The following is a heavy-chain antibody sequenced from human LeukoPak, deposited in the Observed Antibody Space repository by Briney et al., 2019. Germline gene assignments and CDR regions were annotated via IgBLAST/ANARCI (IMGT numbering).Heavy chain of an antibody. V-gene: IGHV3-49*04. CDR1: GFLFGDYA. CDR3: ARPFYGSGSRSPYFDY. Sequence: PGGSLRLSCTASGFLFGDYAMSWVRQAPGKGLEWVGFIRSKAYGGTTEYAASVKGRFTISRDDSKSIAYLQMNSLITEDTAVYYCARPFYGSGSRSPYFDYWGQGTLVTVSS. CDR2: IRSKAYGGTT. J-gene: IGHJ4*02. D-gene: IGHD3-10*01.